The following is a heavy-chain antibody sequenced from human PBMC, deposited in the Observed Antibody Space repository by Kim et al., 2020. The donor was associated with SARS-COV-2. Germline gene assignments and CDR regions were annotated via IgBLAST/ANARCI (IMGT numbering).Heavy chain of an antibody. CDR3: EKGIWAAAGGYAFDP. V-gene: IGHV3-9*01. Sequence: DSVKSRFTIPRDNAKNSLYLQMNSLTAEDTALYYCEKGIWAAAGGYAFDPWGQGTLVTVSS. J-gene: IGHJ5*02. D-gene: IGHD6-13*01.